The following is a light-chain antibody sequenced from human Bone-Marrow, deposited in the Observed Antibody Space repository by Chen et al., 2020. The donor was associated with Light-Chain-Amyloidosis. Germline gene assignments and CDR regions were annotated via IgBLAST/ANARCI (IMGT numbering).Light chain of an antibody. V-gene: IGKV2-30*01. CDR2: KVF. CDR3: MQGSYWPRT. J-gene: IGKJ1*01. CDR1: QSLVYTDGNTF. Sequence: DVVLTQSPLFLPVSLGQTASISCGSSQSLVYTDGNTFLNWFHQRPGQSPRRLIYKVFLRDSGVPDRVSGSGYGTNFTLKISSVEAEDVGVYYCMQGSYWPRTFGQGTKVEIK.